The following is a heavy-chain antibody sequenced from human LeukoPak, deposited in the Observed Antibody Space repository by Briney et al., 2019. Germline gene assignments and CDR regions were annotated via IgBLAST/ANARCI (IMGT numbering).Heavy chain of an antibody. CDR2: ISAYNGNT. V-gene: IGHV1-18*01. CDR1: GYTFTSYG. CDR3: AREVGYSSGFFLYYFDY. Sequence: GASVKVSCKASGYTFTSYGISWVRQAPGQGLEWMGWISAYNGNTNYAQKLQGRVTMTTDTSTSTAYMELKSLRSDDTAVYSCAREVGYSSGFFLYYFDYWGQGTLVTVSS. J-gene: IGHJ4*02. D-gene: IGHD6-19*01.